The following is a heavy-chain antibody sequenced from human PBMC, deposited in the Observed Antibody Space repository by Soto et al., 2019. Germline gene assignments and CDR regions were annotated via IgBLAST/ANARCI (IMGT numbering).Heavy chain of an antibody. CDR2: IIPIFGTA. CDR3: ARDVMFCTNGVCYTGSFDY. Sequence: SVKFSCKASGVTFSSYAISWVRQAPGQGLEWMGGIIPIFGTANYAQKFQGRVTITADESTSTAYMELSSLRSEDTAVYYCARDVMFCTNGVCYTGSFDYWGQGTLVTVSS. J-gene: IGHJ4*02. V-gene: IGHV1-69*13. D-gene: IGHD2-8*01. CDR1: GVTFSSYA.